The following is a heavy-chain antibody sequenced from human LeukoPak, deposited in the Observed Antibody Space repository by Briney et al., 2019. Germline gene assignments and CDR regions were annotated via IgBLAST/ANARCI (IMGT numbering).Heavy chain of an antibody. CDR3: ARVRPAATLAIDY. J-gene: IGHJ4*02. Sequence: GGSLRLSCAASGFTFSSYSMNWVRQAPGKGLEWVSSISSSSSYIYYADSVKGRFTISRDNAKNSLYLQMNSLRAEDTAVYYCARVRPAATLAIDYWGQGTLVTVSS. CDR2: ISSSSSYI. V-gene: IGHV3-21*01. D-gene: IGHD2-2*01. CDR1: GFTFSSYS.